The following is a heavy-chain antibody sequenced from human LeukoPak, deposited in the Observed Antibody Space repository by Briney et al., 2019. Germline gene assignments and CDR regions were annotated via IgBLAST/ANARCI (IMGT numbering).Heavy chain of an antibody. CDR1: GFTFSTYG. CDR3: ARGGGGSRRYDY. CDR2: IRYDGSNK. D-gene: IGHD2-15*01. V-gene: IGHV3-30*02. Sequence: GGSLRLSCAASGFTFSTYGMHWVRQAPGKGLEWVAFIRYDGSNKYYADSVKGRFTISRDNAKNSLYLQMNSLRAEDTAVYYCARGGGGSRRYDYWGQGTLVTVSS. J-gene: IGHJ4*02.